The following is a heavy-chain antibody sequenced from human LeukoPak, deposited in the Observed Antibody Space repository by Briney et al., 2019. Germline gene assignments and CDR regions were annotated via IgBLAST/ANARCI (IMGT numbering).Heavy chain of an antibody. CDR2: INQDGSEK. J-gene: IGHJ3*02. Sequence: PGGSLRLSCEGSRFTFSSYWMHWVRQAPGKGLEWVANINQDGSEKYYVDSVKGRFTISRDNAKKSLYLQMNSLRVEDTAVYYCARGFDGFYGFDIWGQGTMVTVSS. CDR1: RFTFSSYW. V-gene: IGHV3-7*03. D-gene: IGHD5-24*01. CDR3: ARGFDGFYGFDI.